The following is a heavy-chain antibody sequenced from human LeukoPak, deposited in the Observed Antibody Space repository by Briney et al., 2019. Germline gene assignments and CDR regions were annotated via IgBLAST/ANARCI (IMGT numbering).Heavy chain of an antibody. V-gene: IGHV3-33*01. D-gene: IGHD6-13*01. J-gene: IGHJ4*02. CDR2: IWSDGTNK. CDR3: ATASGSWYRYYFDS. Sequence: PGGSMRLSCAASGFTFSHFGFHWVRQAPGKGLEWVAVIWSDGTNKYYGDSVKGRFIIQRDDSQKTVYLQMNSLRAEDTAVYYCATASGSWYRYYFDSWGQGTLVTVSS. CDR1: GFTFSHFG.